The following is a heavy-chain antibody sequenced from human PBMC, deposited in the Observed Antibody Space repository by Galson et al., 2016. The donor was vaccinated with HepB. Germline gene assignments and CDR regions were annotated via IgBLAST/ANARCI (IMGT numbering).Heavy chain of an antibody. CDR1: GFTFSDYH. V-gene: IGHV3-11*01. Sequence: SLRLSCAASGFTFSDYHMNWIRQAPWKGLEWISYISTSGNSMLYADSVRGRFSISRDNAKKSLYLQMTNLRAEDTAVYYCARDLPDDSVEYFDVFDLWGQGTMVTVSS. CDR2: ISTSGNSM. CDR3: ARDLPDDSVEYFDVFDL. J-gene: IGHJ3*01. D-gene: IGHD4-17*01.